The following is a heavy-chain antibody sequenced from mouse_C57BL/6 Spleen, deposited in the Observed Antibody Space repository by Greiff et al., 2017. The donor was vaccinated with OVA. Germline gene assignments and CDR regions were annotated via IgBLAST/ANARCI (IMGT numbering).Heavy chain of an antibody. D-gene: IGHD2-5*01. Sequence: QVQLQQPGAELVRPGSSVKLSCKASGYTFTSYWMDWVKQRPGQGLAWIGNIYPSDSETHYNQKFKDKATLTVDKSSSKAYMQLSSLTSEDSAVYYCARAFSNYEGAWFAYWGQGTLVTVSA. V-gene: IGHV1-61*01. CDR3: ARAFSNYEGAWFAY. J-gene: IGHJ3*01. CDR2: IYPSDSET. CDR1: GYTFTSYW.